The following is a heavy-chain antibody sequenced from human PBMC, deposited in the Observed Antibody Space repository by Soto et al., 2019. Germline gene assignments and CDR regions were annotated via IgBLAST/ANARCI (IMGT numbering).Heavy chain of an antibody. J-gene: IGHJ4*02. V-gene: IGHV1-3*01. CDR2: INAGNGNT. Sequence: ASVKVSCKASGYTFTSYAMHWVRQAPGQRLEWMGWINAGNGNTKYSQKFQGRVTITRDTSASTAYMELSSLRSEDTAVYYCARKDIVLMVYARPFDYWGQGTLVTVSS. CDR1: GYTFTSYA. CDR3: ARKDIVLMVYARPFDY. D-gene: IGHD2-8*01.